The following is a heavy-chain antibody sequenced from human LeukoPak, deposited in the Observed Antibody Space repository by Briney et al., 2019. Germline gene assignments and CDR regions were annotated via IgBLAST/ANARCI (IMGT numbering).Heavy chain of an antibody. CDR2: SGGST. CDR1: GFSVSNNY. D-gene: IGHD1-26*01. Sequence: GGSLRLSCAGSGFSVSNNYMSWVRQAPGKGLEWVSVSGGSTYYADSVKGRFTISRDNSKNTLYLQMNSLRAEDTAVYYCTRDRDSGSHYGHWGQGTLVIVSS. J-gene: IGHJ4*02. CDR3: TRDRDSGSHYGH. V-gene: IGHV3-66*02.